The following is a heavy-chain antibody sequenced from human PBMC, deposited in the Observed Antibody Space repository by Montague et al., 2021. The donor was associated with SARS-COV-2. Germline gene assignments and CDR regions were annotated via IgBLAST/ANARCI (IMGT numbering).Heavy chain of an antibody. V-gene: IGHV4-34*01. CDR3: ARLGDGVVPSPILGAGPYYSYYSMDV. CDR1: GGSFSTYS. CDR2: IHHGGST. D-gene: IGHD2-2*02. Sequence: SETLSLTCAVHGGSFSTYSWNWIRQPPGKGLEWIGEIHHGGSTNYNPSLKSRVTISADTSKNQFSLKLTSVAAADTAVYYCARLGDGVVPSPILGAGPYYSYYSMDVWGKGTTVTVSS. J-gene: IGHJ6*03.